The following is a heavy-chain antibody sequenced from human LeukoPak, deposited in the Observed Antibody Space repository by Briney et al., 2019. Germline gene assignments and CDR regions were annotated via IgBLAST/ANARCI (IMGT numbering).Heavy chain of an antibody. CDR3: ARVSGPSWFDP. J-gene: IGHJ5*02. Sequence: PSETLSLTCAVSGGSISSGGYSWSWIRQPPGKGLEWIGYIYHSGSTYYNPSLKSRVTISVDRSKNQFSLKLSSVTAADTAVYYCARVSGPSWFDPWGQGTLVTVSS. CDR1: GGSISSGGYS. CDR2: IYHSGST. V-gene: IGHV4-30-2*01. D-gene: IGHD5-12*01.